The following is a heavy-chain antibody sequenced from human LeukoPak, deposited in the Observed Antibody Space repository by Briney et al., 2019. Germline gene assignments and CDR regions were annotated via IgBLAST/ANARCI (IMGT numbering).Heavy chain of an antibody. CDR1: GGSISSYY. D-gene: IGHD3-10*01. CDR2: IYYSGST. J-gene: IGHJ4*02. V-gene: IGHV4-59*01. CDR3: ARNSVVRGVIIAHFDY. Sequence: SETLSLTCTVSGGSISSYYWSWIRQPPGKGLEWIGYIYYSGSTNYNPSLKSRVTISVDTSKNQSSLKLSSVTAADTAVYYCARNSVVRGVIIAHFDYWGQGTLVTVSS.